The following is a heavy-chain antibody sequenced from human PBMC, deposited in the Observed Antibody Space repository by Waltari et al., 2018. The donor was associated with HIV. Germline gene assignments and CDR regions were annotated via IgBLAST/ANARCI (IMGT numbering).Heavy chain of an antibody. D-gene: IGHD2-15*01. Sequence: QVQLVESGGGVVQPGGSLRLSCAASGFTFSSYGMPWVRQAPGKGMGWVTFIRYDGSKKEYADSVKGRFTISRDNSDNTLYLEMNSLRTEDTAVYYCATNIVVAATGTFDYWGQGTRVIVTA. V-gene: IGHV3-30*02. CDR3: ATNIVVAATGTFDY. J-gene: IGHJ4*02. CDR2: IRYDGSKK. CDR1: GFTFSSYG.